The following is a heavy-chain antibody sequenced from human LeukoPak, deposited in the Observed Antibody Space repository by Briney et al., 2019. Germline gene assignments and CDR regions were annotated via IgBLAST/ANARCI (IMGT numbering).Heavy chain of an antibody. J-gene: IGHJ3*02. CDR2: ISSSGSTI. CDR1: GFTFSSYE. CDR3: ARAKRNGFDI. V-gene: IGHV3-48*03. Sequence: GGSLRLSCVASGFTFSSYEMTWVRQAPGKGLEWLSYISSSGSTIYYADSVKGRFTVSRDNAKNSLYLQMNSLRAEDTAVYYCARAKRNGFDIWGQGTMVTVSS.